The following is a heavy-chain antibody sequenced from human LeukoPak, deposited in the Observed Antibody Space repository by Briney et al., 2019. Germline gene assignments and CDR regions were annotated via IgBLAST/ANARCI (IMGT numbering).Heavy chain of an antibody. V-gene: IGHV1-2*02. CDR2: INPNSGGT. CDR1: GYTFTGYY. D-gene: IGHD3-22*01. Sequence: GASVKVSCKASGYTFTGYYMHWVRQAPGQGLEWMGWINPNSGGTNYAQKFQGRVTMTRDTSISTAYMELSRLRSDDTAVYYCARDYYDSSGSTAYWGQGTLVTVSS. J-gene: IGHJ4*02. CDR3: ARDYYDSSGSTAY.